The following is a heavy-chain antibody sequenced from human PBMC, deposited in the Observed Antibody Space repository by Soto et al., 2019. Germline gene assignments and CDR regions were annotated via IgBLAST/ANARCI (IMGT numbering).Heavy chain of an antibody. V-gene: IGHV4-31*03. D-gene: IGHD3-16*02. CDR1: GGSISSGGYY. Sequence: NPSETLSLTCTVSGGSISSGGYYWSWIRQHPGKGLEWIGYIYYSGSTYYNPSLKSRVTISVDTSKNQFSLKLSSVTAADTAVYYCARATEIWGSYHWPQWGQGTLVTVSS. J-gene: IGHJ4*02. CDR3: ARATEIWGSYHWPQ. CDR2: IYYSGST.